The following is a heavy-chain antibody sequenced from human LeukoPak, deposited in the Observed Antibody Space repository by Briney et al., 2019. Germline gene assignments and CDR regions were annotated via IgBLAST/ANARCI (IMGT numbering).Heavy chain of an antibody. CDR3: ARVVGGYYYYYMDV. V-gene: IGHV4-4*07. CDR2: IYTSGST. CDR1: GGSISNYD. Sequence: SETLSLTCTVSGGSISNYDWSWIRQPAGKGLEWIGRIYTSGSTNYNPSLKSRVTISVDTSKNQFSLKLSSVTAADTAVYYCARVVGGYYYYYMDVWGKGTTVTISS. J-gene: IGHJ6*03. D-gene: IGHD3-10*01.